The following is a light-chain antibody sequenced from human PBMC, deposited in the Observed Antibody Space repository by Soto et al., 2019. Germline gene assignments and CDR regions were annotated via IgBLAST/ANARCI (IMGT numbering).Light chain of an antibody. V-gene: IGKV1-5*03. CDR3: QRYNSNPLT. Sequence: DIQMTQSPSPLSASVGDRVTITCRASQSISSWLAWCQQKPGKAPKLLIYKASSLESGVPSRFSGSGSGTEFTLTISILQPDDCATYYCQRYNSNPLTFGGGTKVEIK. CDR2: KAS. J-gene: IGKJ4*01. CDR1: QSISSW.